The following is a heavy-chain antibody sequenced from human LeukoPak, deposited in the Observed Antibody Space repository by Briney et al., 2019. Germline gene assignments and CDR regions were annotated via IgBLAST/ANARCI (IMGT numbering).Heavy chain of an antibody. CDR2: ISAYNGNT. D-gene: IGHD3-22*01. V-gene: IGHV1-18*01. CDR1: GYTFSSYS. CDR3: ARESGYYDTSGYYYWFDP. J-gene: IGHJ5*02. Sequence: ASVTVSCKASGYTFSSYSISWVRQAPGQGFEWMGWISAYNGNTNYAQNLQGRVTMTTDTSTSTVYMELRSLRSDDTAVYFCARESGYYDTSGYYYWFDPWGQGTLSPSP.